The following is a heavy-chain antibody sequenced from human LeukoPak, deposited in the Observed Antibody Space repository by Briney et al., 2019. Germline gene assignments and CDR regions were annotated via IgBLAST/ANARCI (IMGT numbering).Heavy chain of an antibody. V-gene: IGHV3-23*01. J-gene: IGHJ4*02. D-gene: IGHD7-27*01. Sequence: PGGSLRLSCAASGFAFFSYAMTWVRQAPGKGLEWVSLISGSGGSTYYADSVKGRFTISRDNSKNTLYLQMNSLRTDDTAVYYCAREGRTGEIDYWGQGTPVTVSS. CDR1: GFAFFSYA. CDR2: ISGSGGST. CDR3: AREGRTGEIDY.